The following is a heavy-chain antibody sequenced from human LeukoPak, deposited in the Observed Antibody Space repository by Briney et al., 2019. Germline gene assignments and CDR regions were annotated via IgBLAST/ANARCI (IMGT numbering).Heavy chain of an antibody. J-gene: IGHJ6*03. CDR1: GYTFTGYY. Sequence: ASVKVSCKASGYTFTGYYMHWVRQAPGQGLEWMGWINPNSGGTNYAQKFQGRVTMTRDTSISTAYMELSRLRSDDTAVYYCARASGVRNCDFWSGSDYYYMDVWGKGTTVTVSS. V-gene: IGHV1-2*02. CDR2: INPNSGGT. CDR3: ARASGVRNCDFWSGSDYYYMDV. D-gene: IGHD3-3*01.